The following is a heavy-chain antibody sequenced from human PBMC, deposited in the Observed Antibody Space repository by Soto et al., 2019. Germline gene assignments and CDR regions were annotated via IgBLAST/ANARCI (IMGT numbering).Heavy chain of an antibody. CDR1: GGSISSGGYS. D-gene: IGHD3-22*01. CDR2: IYHSGST. Sequence: SETLSLTCTVSGGSISSGGYSWSWIRQPPGKGLEWIGYIYHSGSTYYNPSLKSRVTISVDTSKNQFSLKLSSVTAADTAVYFCARLKFYDSSGYYPLFDYWGHGTLVTVSS. V-gene: IGHV4-30-2*01. CDR3: ARLKFYDSSGYYPLFDY. J-gene: IGHJ4*01.